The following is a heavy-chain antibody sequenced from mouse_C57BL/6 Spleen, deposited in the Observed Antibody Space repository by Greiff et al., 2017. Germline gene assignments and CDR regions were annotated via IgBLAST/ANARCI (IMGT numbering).Heavy chain of an antibody. D-gene: IGHD2-3*01. CDR2: IRSKSNNYAT. CDR3: VRRDGYYGSMDY. J-gene: IGHJ4*01. CDR1: GFSFNTYA. Sequence: VQLKESGGGLVQPKGSLKLSCAASGFSFNTYAMNWVRQAPGKGLEWVARIRSKSNNYATYYADSVKDRFTISSDDSESMLYLQMNNLKTEDTAMYYCVRRDGYYGSMDYWGQGTSVTVSS. V-gene: IGHV10-1*01.